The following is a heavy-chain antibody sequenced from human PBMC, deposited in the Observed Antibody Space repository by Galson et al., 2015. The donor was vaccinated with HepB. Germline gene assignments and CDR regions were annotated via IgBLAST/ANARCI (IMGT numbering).Heavy chain of an antibody. CDR1: GFTVSSNY. CDR3: ARGGGQWLPFDY. Sequence: SLRLSCAASGFTVSSNYMTWVRQAPGKGLEWVSVIYSGGSAYYADSVKGRFTISRDNSKNTLYLQMNSLRAEDTAVYYCARGGGQWLPFDYWGQGTLVTVSS. D-gene: IGHD6-19*01. V-gene: IGHV3-66*02. CDR2: IYSGGSA. J-gene: IGHJ4*02.